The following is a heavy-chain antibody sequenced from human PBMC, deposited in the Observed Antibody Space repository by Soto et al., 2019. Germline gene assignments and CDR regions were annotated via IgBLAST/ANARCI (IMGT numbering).Heavy chain of an antibody. J-gene: IGHJ4*02. V-gene: IGHV1-69*06. Sequence: QVQLVQSGAEVKNPGSSVKVSCKTSGVTFNSYRIYWVRQAPGQGLEWMGGIIPAFGTAKYAQKFQGRVTITADKSTTTAYMELRTLTSEDTAVYYCARGLDQPPVGLYFDTWGQGTLVTVSS. D-gene: IGHD2-2*01. CDR2: IIPAFGTA. CDR1: GVTFNSYR. CDR3: ARGLDQPPVGLYFDT.